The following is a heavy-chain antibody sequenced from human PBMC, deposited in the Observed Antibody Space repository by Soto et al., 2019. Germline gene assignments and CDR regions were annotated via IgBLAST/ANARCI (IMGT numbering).Heavy chain of an antibody. D-gene: IGHD1-26*01. CDR3: ARGGGSDSFDY. J-gene: IGHJ4*02. CDR2: INHLETT. CDR1: GASITFGGYS. V-gene: IGHV4-30-2*01. Sequence: SETLSLTCTVSGASITFGGYSWSWIRQTPGKGLEWIGYINHLETTFYNPSFESRLTLPIDRAKNQFSLKLHSMSAADRAVYFCARGGGSDSFDYWGQGSLVSVSS.